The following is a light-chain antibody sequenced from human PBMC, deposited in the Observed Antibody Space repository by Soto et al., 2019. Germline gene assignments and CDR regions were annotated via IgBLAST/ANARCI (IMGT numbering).Light chain of an antibody. CDR1: QSISSN. Sequence: AIRMTQSPSSFSASTGDRVTITCRASQSISSNLAWYQQNPGKAPKLLIYAASTLQSGVPSRFSGSGSGTDFNLTISCLQSEDFANYYCQQYSSSPFTFGPGITVDIK. V-gene: IGKV1-8*01. CDR2: AAS. J-gene: IGKJ3*01. CDR3: QQYSSSPFT.